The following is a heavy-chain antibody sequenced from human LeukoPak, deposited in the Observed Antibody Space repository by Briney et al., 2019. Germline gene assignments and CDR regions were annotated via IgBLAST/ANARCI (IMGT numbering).Heavy chain of an antibody. Sequence: SETLSLTCAVYGVSFSGYYWSWIRQPPGKGLEWIGEINHSGSTNYNPSLKSRVNISVDTSKNQFSLKLSSVTAADTAVYYCARVGSWQGGYFDYWGQGTLVTVSS. V-gene: IGHV4-34*01. CDR1: GVSFSGYY. D-gene: IGHD6-13*01. J-gene: IGHJ4*02. CDR2: INHSGST. CDR3: ARVGSWQGGYFDY.